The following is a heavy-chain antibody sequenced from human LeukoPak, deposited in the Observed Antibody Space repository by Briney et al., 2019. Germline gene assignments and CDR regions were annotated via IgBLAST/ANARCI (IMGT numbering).Heavy chain of an antibody. CDR3: TRGVGWLIDY. Sequence: PSETLSLTCTVSDDSISDYYRGWIRQPPGKGLEWIGYFYNSGRSTYNPSLKSRVTISADTSKNHFSLKLNSVTTADTAVYYCTRGVGWLIDYWGQGILVTVSS. V-gene: IGHV4-59*01. J-gene: IGHJ4*02. D-gene: IGHD3-16*01. CDR1: DDSISDYY. CDR2: FYNSGRS.